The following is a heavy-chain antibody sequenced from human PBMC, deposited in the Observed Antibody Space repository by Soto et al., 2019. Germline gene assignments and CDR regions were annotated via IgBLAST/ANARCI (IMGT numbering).Heavy chain of an antibody. CDR3: ARGGRNTAEAY. V-gene: IGHV3-7*03. CDR1: GFTFSNYW. CDR2: IKQDGNEK. D-gene: IGHD5-18*01. Sequence: EVQLVESGGGLVQPGGSLRLSCAASGFTFSNYWMSWVRQAPGKGLEWVANIKQDGNEKYYVDSVKGRFTISRDNAKNSLYLQMNSLRAEDTAVYYCARGGRNTAEAYWGQGTLVTVSS. J-gene: IGHJ4*02.